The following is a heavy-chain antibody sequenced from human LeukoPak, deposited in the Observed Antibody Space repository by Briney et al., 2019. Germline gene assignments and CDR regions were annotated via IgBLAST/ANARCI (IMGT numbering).Heavy chain of an antibody. CDR1: GFAFDDYA. CDR2: ISGDGGST. V-gene: IGHV3-43*02. Sequence: GGSLRLSCAASGFAFDDYAMHWVRQAPGKGLEWVSLISGDGGSTYYADSVKGRFTISRDNSKNSLYLQMNSLRTEDTALYYCAKLHFWSGYYDYWGQGTLVTVSS. J-gene: IGHJ4*02. CDR3: AKLHFWSGYYDY. D-gene: IGHD3-3*02.